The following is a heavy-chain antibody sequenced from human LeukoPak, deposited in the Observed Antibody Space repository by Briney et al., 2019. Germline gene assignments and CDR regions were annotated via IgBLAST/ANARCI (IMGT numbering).Heavy chain of an antibody. CDR1: GFAFNTYA. CDR3: AKLSTTATTY. Sequence: PGGSLRPSCVASGFAFNTYAMSWVRQAPGKGLEWVSRISDSGGNTYYADSVKGRFTISRDNSKNTLFLQMNSLRVDDTAVYYCAKLSTTATTYWGQGILVTVSS. CDR2: ISDSGGNT. D-gene: IGHD4-17*01. V-gene: IGHV3-23*01. J-gene: IGHJ4*02.